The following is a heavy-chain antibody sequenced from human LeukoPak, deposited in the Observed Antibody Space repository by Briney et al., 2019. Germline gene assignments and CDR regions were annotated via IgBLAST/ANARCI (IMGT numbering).Heavy chain of an antibody. CDR1: GFTFSSYT. CDR2: ITGSGDNT. CDR3: ARDRRVTYYYDSSGYYTYYYYGMDV. J-gene: IGHJ6*02. Sequence: SGGSLRLSCAASGFTFSSYTMSWVRQAPGKGLEWVSAITGSGDNTYYADSVKGRFTISRDNSKNTLYLQMNSLRAEDTAVYYCARDRRVTYYYDSSGYYTYYYYGMDVWGQGTTVTVSS. V-gene: IGHV3-23*01. D-gene: IGHD3-22*01.